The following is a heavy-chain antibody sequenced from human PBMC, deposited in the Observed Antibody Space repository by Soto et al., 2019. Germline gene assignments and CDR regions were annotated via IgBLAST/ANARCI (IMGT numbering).Heavy chain of an antibody. D-gene: IGHD2-15*01. CDR2: INSDGSST. CDR3: ARLGYCSGGRCQQLDAFDI. CDR1: GCTFSSYG. J-gene: IGHJ3*02. V-gene: IGHV3-74*01. Sequence: PGGSVRLSCAASGCTFSSYGMHWVRQAPGKGLVWVSRINSDGSSTSYADSVEGRFTISRDNAKNTLYLQMNILRAGDTAVYSCARLGYCSGGRCQQLDAFDIWGKGPMVNVPS.